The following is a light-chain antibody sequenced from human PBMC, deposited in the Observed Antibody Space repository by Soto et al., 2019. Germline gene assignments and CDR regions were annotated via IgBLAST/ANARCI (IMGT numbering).Light chain of an antibody. CDR1: QSVLYSSNNKNY. V-gene: IGKV4-1*01. Sequence: DIVMTQSPDSLAVSLGERATINCKSSQSVLYSSNNKNYLAWYQQKPGQPPKLLIYWASTRESGDPDRFSGSGSWTDFTLTISSLQADDVAVYYCQQYYSTPYTFGQGTKLEIK. CDR3: QQYYSTPYT. J-gene: IGKJ2*01. CDR2: WAS.